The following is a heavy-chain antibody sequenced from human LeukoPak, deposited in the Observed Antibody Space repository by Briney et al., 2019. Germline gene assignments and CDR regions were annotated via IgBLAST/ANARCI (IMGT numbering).Heavy chain of an antibody. CDR3: ARDYYDSSGYIPDY. CDR1: GFTFSSYG. J-gene: IGHJ4*02. CDR2: IWYDGSNK. V-gene: IGHV3-33*01. D-gene: IGHD3-22*01. Sequence: PGRSLRLSCAASGFTFSSYGMHWVRQAPGKGLEWVAAIWYDGSNKYYADSVKGRFTISRDNSKNTLYLQMNSLRAEDTAVYYCARDYYDSSGYIPDYWGQGTLVTVSS.